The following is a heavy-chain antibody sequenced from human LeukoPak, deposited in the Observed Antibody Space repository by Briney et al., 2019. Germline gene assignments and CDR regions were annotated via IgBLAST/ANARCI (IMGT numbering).Heavy chain of an antibody. CDR3: AKGSYYDSSGSFYFDY. J-gene: IGHJ4*02. Sequence: GGSLRLSCAASGFTFSSYWMNWARQAPGKGLEWVSGISGSGDNTYYADSVKGRFTISRDNSKNTLYVQVNSLGTEDTAAYYCAKGSYYDSSGSFYFDYWGQGTLVTVSS. CDR1: GFTFSSYW. CDR2: ISGSGDNT. D-gene: IGHD3-22*01. V-gene: IGHV3-23*01.